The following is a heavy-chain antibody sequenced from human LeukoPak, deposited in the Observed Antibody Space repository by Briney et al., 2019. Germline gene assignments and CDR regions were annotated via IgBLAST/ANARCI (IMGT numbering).Heavy chain of an antibody. CDR1: KFSFSAYD. J-gene: IGHJ3*01. CDR3: ARAFDV. CDR2: IDSSGSPI. V-gene: IGHV3-48*02. Sequence: GGSLRLSCVASKFSFSAYDMNWVRQAPGKGLEWVSHIDSSGSPIYYADSVKGRFTISRDNAKNSLYLQMNNLRDEDTAVYYCARAFDVWGQGTMVTVSS.